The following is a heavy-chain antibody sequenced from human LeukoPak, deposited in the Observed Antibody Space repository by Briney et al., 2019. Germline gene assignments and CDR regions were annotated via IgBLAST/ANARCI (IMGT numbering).Heavy chain of an antibody. D-gene: IGHD4-17*01. CDR1: GFTFTNYA. CDR3: ARDSYDYGDYGNSFDY. Sequence: GGSLRLSSAASGFTFTNYAIHWVRQAPGKGLEWVAVISYDGDYQYYADSVKGRFTISRDNSKNTLYLQMNSLRPEDTAVYYCARDSYDYGDYGNSFDYWGQGTLVTVSS. V-gene: IGHV3-30*04. CDR2: ISYDGDYQ. J-gene: IGHJ4*02.